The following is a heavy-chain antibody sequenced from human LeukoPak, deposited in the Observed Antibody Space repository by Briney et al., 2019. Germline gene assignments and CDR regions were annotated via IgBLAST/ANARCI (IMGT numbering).Heavy chain of an antibody. V-gene: IGHV3-23*01. CDR3: AKGEESSGLVSTYFDY. Sequence: GGSLRLSCTASGFTFSAYAMSWVRQAPGKGLESVSSIIGSGAGTYYGDSVRGRFSISRDNSKNTVYLQMNSLRADDTAVYYCAKGEESSGLVSTYFDYWGQGTLATVSS. J-gene: IGHJ4*02. CDR1: GFTFSAYA. CDR2: IIGSGAGT. D-gene: IGHD6-19*01.